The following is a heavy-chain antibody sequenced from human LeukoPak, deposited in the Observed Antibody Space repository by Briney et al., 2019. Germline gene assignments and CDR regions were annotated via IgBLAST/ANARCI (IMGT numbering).Heavy chain of an antibody. CDR3: AKVYPVAGRYYYYGMDV. CDR1: GYTFSSYS. J-gene: IGHJ6*02. CDR2: ISGSGGST. D-gene: IGHD6-19*01. V-gene: IGHV3-23*01. Sequence: GGSLRLSCAASGYTFSSYSMNWVRQAPGKGLEWVSAISGSGGSTYYADSVKGRFTISRDNSKNTLYLQMNSLRAEDTAVYYCAKVYPVAGRYYYYGMDVWGQGTTVTVSS.